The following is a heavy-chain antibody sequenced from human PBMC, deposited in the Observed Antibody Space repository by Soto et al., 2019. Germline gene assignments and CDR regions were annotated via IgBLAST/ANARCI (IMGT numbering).Heavy chain of an antibody. J-gene: IGHJ4*02. CDR2: IKNDGSVT. Sequence: EVQLVESGGGLVQPGGSLRLSCAASGFTFSTYWMHWVRQAPGKGLVWVSRIKNDGSVTYYLDSVEGRFTISRDNAKNTLYLQMNSLRAEDTAVYYCVRGDGDYYDGNGYLGRHWGQGTLVTVSS. V-gene: IGHV3-74*01. D-gene: IGHD3-22*01. CDR1: GFTFSTYW. CDR3: VRGDGDYYDGNGYLGRH.